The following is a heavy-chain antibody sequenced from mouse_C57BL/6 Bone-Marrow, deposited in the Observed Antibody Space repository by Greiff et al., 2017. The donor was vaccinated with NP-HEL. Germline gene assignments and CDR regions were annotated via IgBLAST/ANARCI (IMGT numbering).Heavy chain of an antibody. CDR2: INPGSGGT. D-gene: IGHD1-1*01. J-gene: IGHJ4*01. Sequence: QVQLQQSGAELVRPGTSVKVSCKASGYAFTNYLIEWVKQRPGQGLEWIGVINPGSGGTNYNEKFKSKATLTADKSSSTAYMQLSSLTSEDSAVYFCARTVVATGGAMDYWGQGTSVTVSS. V-gene: IGHV1-54*01. CDR1: GYAFTNYL. CDR3: ARTVVATGGAMDY.